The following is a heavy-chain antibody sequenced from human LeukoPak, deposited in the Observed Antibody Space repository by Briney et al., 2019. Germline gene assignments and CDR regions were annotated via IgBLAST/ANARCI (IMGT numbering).Heavy chain of an antibody. CDR1: GFTFDDYA. V-gene: IGHV3-9*01. J-gene: IGHJ6*03. Sequence: GSLILSCAASGFTFDDYAMHWVRPAPGKGLEWVSGISWNSGSIGYADSVKGRFTISRDNAKNSLYLQMNSLRAEDTALYYCAKEGHSSSERYYYYYMDVWGKGTTVTVSS. D-gene: IGHD6-6*01. CDR2: ISWNSGSI. CDR3: AKEGHSSSERYYYYYMDV.